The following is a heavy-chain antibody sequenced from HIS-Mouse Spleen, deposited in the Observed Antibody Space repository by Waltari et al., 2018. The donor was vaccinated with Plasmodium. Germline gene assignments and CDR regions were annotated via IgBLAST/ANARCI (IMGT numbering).Heavy chain of an antibody. V-gene: IGHV3-74*01. D-gene: IGHD3-3*01. CDR2: INSDGSST. CDR3: ARYDSQADYDFWSGYYTGYYYGMDV. Sequence: VQPGGSLRLSCAASGFTFSSYWMHWVRHAPGKGLVWVSRINSDGSSTSYADSVKGRFTISRDNAKHPRYLQMNSLRAEDTALYYCARYDSQADYDFWSGYYTGYYYGMDVWGQGTTVTVSS. CDR1: GFTFSSYW. J-gene: IGHJ6*02.